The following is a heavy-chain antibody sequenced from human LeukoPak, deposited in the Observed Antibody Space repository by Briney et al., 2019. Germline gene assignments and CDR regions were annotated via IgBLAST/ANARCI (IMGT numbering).Heavy chain of an antibody. D-gene: IGHD5-12*01. J-gene: IGHJ4*02. CDR2: INTDGSTT. CDR1: GFSFRNAW. CDR3: ARDISGFRDY. V-gene: IGHV3-74*01. Sequence: QPGGSLRLSCAASGFSFRNAWMHWVRQAPGKGLVWVSRINTDGSTTSHADSVKGRFTISRDNAKNTLYLQMNSLRAEDTAVYYCARDISGFRDYWGQGTLVTVSS.